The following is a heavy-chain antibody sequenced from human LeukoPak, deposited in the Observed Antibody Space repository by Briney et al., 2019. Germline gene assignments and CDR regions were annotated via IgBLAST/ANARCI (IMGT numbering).Heavy chain of an antibody. D-gene: IGHD3-22*01. Sequence: ASVKVSCKASGYTFTSYAMNWVRQAPGQGLEWMGWINTNTGNPTYAQGFTGRFVFSLDTSVSTAYLQISSLKAEDTAVYYCARDRSYYYDSSGYYDAFDIWGQGTMVTVSS. J-gene: IGHJ3*02. CDR2: INTNTGNP. CDR1: GYTFTSYA. CDR3: ARDRSYYYDSSGYYDAFDI. V-gene: IGHV7-4-1*02.